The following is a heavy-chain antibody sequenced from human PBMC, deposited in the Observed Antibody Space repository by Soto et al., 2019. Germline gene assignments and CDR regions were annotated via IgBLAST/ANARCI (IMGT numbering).Heavy chain of an antibody. CDR3: ARGRKEYSSRWYVD. J-gene: IGHJ4*02. Sequence: SETLSRTCTVSGGSISSGGYYWSWIRQHPGKGLEWIGYIYYSGSTYYNPSLKSRVTISVDTSKNQFSLKLSSVTAADTAVYYWARGRKEYSSRWYVDWGQGKLVTVSS. V-gene: IGHV4-31*03. D-gene: IGHD6-13*01. CDR2: IYYSGST. CDR1: GGSISSGGYY.